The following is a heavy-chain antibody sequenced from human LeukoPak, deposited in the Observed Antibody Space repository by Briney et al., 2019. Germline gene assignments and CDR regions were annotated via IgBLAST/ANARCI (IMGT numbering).Heavy chain of an antibody. Sequence: GGSLRLSCAASGFTFSSAWMTWVRQAPGKGLEWVGHIKNKTNGETTDYAAPVKGRFIISRDDSKKTLYLQMNSLRNEDTAVYYCARGFCSSTNCYQGPFDCWGQGTLVTVSS. CDR1: GFTFSSAW. D-gene: IGHD2-2*01. CDR3: ARGFCSSTNCYQGPFDC. J-gene: IGHJ4*02. V-gene: IGHV3-15*01. CDR2: IKNKTNGETT.